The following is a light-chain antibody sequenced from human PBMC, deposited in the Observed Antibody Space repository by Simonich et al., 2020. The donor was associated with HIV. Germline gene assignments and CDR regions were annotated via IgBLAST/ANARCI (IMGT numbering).Light chain of an antibody. CDR2: DAS. J-gene: IGKJ4*01. V-gene: IGKV1-33*01. CDR1: QDISNY. CDR3: QQYDNLPPFT. Sequence: DIQMTQSPSSLSASVGDRVTITCQASQDISNYLNWYQQKPGKAPKLLIYDASNLEKGGPSRFSGSGSGTDFTFTISSLQPEDIATYYCQQYDNLPPFTFGGGTKVEIK.